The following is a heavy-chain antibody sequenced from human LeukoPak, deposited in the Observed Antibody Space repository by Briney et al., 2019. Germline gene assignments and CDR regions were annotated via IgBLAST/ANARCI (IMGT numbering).Heavy chain of an antibody. J-gene: IGHJ4*02. Sequence: GGSLRLSCAASGFTFDDYAMHWIRQAPGKGLEWVSGISWNSGSIGYADSVKGRFTIARDNAKNFLYLQMNSLRAEDMALYYCAKDISPGSSGDYSAFDYWGQGTQVTVSS. V-gene: IGHV3-9*03. CDR2: ISWNSGSI. D-gene: IGHD4-17*01. CDR1: GFTFDDYA. CDR3: AKDISPGSSGDYSAFDY.